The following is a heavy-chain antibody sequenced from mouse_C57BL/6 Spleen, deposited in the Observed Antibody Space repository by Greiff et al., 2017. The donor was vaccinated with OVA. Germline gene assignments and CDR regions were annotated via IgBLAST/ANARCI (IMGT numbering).Heavy chain of an antibody. V-gene: IGHV1-80*01. J-gene: IGHJ4*01. CDR1: GYAFSSYW. CDR2: IYPGDGDT. D-gene: IGHD2-1*01. Sequence: VKLVESGAELVKPGASVKISCKASGYAFSSYWMNWVKQRPGKGLEWIGQIYPGDGDTNYNGKFKGKATLTADKSSSTAYMQLSSLTSEDSAVYFCARHYGNFDYYAMDYWGQGTSVTVSS. CDR3: ARHYGNFDYYAMDY.